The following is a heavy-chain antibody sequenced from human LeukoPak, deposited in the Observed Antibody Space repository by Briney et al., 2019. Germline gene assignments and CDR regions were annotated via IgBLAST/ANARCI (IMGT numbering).Heavy chain of an antibody. CDR3: ARARSGWPNDAFDI. CDR2: INPNTGGT. V-gene: IGHV1-2*02. Sequence: ASVKVSCKASGYNFTGYYLHWVRQAPGQGLEWMGWINPNTGGTNYAQKFQGRVTMTRDTSISTAYMELSRLRSDDTAVYYCARARSGWPNDAFDIWGQGTMVTVSS. J-gene: IGHJ3*02. D-gene: IGHD6-19*01. CDR1: GYNFTGYY.